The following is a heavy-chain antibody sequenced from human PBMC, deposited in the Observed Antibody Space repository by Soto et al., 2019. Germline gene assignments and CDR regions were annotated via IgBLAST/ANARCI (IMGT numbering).Heavy chain of an antibody. CDR1: GGSISSSNW. Sequence: QVQLQESGPGLVKPSGTLSLTCGVSGGSISSSNWWSWIRQPPGKGLERIGEIYHSGSTNYNPSPKPRVTRPVDKCKNQFPLRLSSVTAADTALYYCSRSPLVNSRYHHFHYWGQGTLVTVSS. J-gene: IGHJ4*02. V-gene: IGHV4-4*02. D-gene: IGHD3-22*01. CDR2: IYHSGST. CDR3: SRSPLVNSRYHHFHY.